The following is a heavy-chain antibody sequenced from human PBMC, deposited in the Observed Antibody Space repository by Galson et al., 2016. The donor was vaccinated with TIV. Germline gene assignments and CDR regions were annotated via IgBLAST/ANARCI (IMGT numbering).Heavy chain of an antibody. CDR1: GFTFSNAW. D-gene: IGHD2-2*01. J-gene: IGHJ5*02. V-gene: IGHV3-15*01. Sequence: SLRLSCAVSGFTFSNAWMTWVRQAPGRGLEWVGRIKSKPDGATTAYAAPVKGRFSISRDDSKDTVYLQMNNLKTEDTALYFCTTDLGYCLTTSCSLGLDPWGQGTLFTVSS. CDR2: IKSKPDGATT. CDR3: TTDLGYCLTTSCSLGLDP.